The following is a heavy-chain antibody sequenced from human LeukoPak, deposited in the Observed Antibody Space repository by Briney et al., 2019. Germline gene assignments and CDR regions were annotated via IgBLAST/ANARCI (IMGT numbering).Heavy chain of an antibody. J-gene: IGHJ4*02. V-gene: IGHV3-20*04. Sequence: PGGSLRLSCAPSGFTFDDYGMSWVRQAPGKGLEWVSGINWDGGSTGYADSVKGRFTISRDNAKNSLYLQMNSLRAEDTALYYCARGFGDHFRFFDYWGQGTLVTVSS. D-gene: IGHD3-10*01. CDR2: INWDGGST. CDR3: ARGFGDHFRFFDY. CDR1: GFTFDDYG.